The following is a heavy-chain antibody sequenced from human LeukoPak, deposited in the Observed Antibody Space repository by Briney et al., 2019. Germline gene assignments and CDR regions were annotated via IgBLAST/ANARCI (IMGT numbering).Heavy chain of an antibody. CDR1: GFTFSSYG. Sequence: PGGSLRLSCAASGFTFSSYGMSWVRQAPGKGLEWVSAISGSGGSTYYADSVKGRFTISRDNSKNTLYLQMNSLRAEDTAVYYCANVWFGGINYYYYMDVWGKGTTVTISS. V-gene: IGHV3-23*01. J-gene: IGHJ6*03. CDR3: ANVWFGGINYYYYMDV. CDR2: ISGSGGST. D-gene: IGHD3-10*01.